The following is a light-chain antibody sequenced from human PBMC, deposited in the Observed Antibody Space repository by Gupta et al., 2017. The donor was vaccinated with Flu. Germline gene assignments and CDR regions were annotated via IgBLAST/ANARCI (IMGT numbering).Light chain of an antibody. V-gene: IGKV3-15*01. CDR1: QNIGNN. CDR2: SAS. Sequence: GERATLSCRASQNIGNNLAWYQQKPGQAPRLLIYSASAGATTTPVRFSGSGSGTEFSLIISSLRSEDFAVYYCQQHYEWLRTFGQGTKLDI. CDR3: QQHYEWLRT. J-gene: IGKJ2*01.